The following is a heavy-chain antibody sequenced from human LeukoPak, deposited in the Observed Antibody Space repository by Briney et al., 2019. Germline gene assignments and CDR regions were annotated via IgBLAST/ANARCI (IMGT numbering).Heavy chain of an antibody. CDR3: MLGSGSYDSSDFDY. V-gene: IGHV3-15*07. CDR2: IKSKTNGGTT. Sequence: GGSLRLSCAASGFTFNNVWMNWGRQAPGKGLEWVGRIKSKTNGGTTEYAAPVKGRFTILRDDSKNTLYLQMNSLKTEDTAVYYCMLGSGSYDSSDFDYWGQGTLVTVSS. J-gene: IGHJ4*02. D-gene: IGHD3-22*01. CDR1: GFTFNNVW.